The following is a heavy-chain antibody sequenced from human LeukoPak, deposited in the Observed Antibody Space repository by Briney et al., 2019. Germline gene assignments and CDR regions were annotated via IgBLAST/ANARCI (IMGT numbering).Heavy chain of an antibody. CDR3: ARLFSPGEYYYDSSGYYYLSPLDY. Sequence: GESLKISCKGSGYSFTSCWIGWVRQMPGKGLEWMGIIYPGDSDTRYSPSFQGQVTISADKSISTAYLQWSSLKASDTAMYYCARLFSPGEYYYDSSGYYYLSPLDYWGQGTLVTVSS. D-gene: IGHD3-22*01. CDR1: GYSFTSCW. J-gene: IGHJ4*02. CDR2: IYPGDSDT. V-gene: IGHV5-51*01.